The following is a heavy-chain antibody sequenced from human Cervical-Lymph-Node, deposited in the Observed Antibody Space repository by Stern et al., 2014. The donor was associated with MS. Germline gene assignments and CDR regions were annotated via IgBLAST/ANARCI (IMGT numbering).Heavy chain of an antibody. V-gene: IGHV1-69*01. J-gene: IGHJ5*02. D-gene: IGHD6-13*01. CDR3: ALSSETSDRWYSLGYDL. CDR1: GGTFSKVP. Sequence: VQLLESGAAVTKPGSSVKVSCKASGGTFSKVPSSWVRQAPGQGLEWMGGIFPVFGTPTYAQEFRGRGTITADVSTSTVYMELSSLRSDDTAVYYCALSSETSDRWYSLGYDLWGQGTLVTVSS. CDR2: IFPVFGTP.